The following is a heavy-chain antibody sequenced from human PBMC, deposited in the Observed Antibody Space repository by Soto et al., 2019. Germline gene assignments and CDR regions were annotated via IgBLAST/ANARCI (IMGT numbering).Heavy chain of an antibody. CDR2: IWSDGSNT. V-gene: IGHV3-33*01. Sequence: QVQLVESGGGVVQPGRSLRLSCAASGFTFSGYGMHWVRQAPGKGLEWVAVIWSDGSNTYYGDSVKGRFTISRDNSRSTLSLEMNSPRAVYMGAYYCARERSDGSGSDYPDYGGQGTLVTVSS. J-gene: IGHJ4*02. CDR1: GFTFSGYG. CDR3: ARERSDGSGSDYPDY. D-gene: IGHD3-10*01.